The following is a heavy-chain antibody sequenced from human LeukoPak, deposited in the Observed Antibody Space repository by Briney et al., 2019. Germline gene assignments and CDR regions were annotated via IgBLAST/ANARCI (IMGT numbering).Heavy chain of an antibody. D-gene: IGHD3-10*01. Sequence: SQTLSLTCAVSGGSISSGGYSWSWIRQPPGKGLEWIGYIYHSGSTYYNPSLKSRVTISVDRSKNQFSLKLSSVTAADTAVYYCARACQDYYGSGSYGYNWFDPWGQGTLVTVSS. CDR3: ARACQDYYGSGSYGYNWFDP. CDR1: GGSISSGGYS. J-gene: IGHJ5*02. CDR2: IYHSGST. V-gene: IGHV4-30-2*01.